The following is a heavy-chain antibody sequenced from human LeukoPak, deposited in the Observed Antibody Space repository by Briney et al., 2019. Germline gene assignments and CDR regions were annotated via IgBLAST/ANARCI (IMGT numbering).Heavy chain of an antibody. V-gene: IGHV1-69*05. CDR3: ARQSGDSSGYFQYYFDY. D-gene: IGHD3-22*01. Sequence: GSSVKVSCKASGGTFSSYAISWLRQAPGQGLEWMGGIIPIFGTANYAQKFQGRVTITTDESTSTAYMELSSLRSEDTAVYYCARQSGDSSGYFQYYFDYWGQGTLVTVSS. CDR1: GGTFSSYA. J-gene: IGHJ4*02. CDR2: IIPIFGTA.